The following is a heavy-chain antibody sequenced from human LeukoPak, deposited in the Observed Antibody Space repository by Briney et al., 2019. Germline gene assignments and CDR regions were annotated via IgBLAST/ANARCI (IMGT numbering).Heavy chain of an antibody. CDR2: IYSGGST. Sequence: GGSLRLSCAASGFTVSSNYMSWVRQAPGKGLEWVSVIYSGGSTYYADSVKGRFTISRDNSKNTLYLQMNSLRAEDTAVYYCAKDAGQWLVLGYFQHWGQGTLVTVSS. J-gene: IGHJ1*01. CDR1: GFTVSSNY. CDR3: AKDAGQWLVLGYFQH. V-gene: IGHV3-53*01. D-gene: IGHD6-19*01.